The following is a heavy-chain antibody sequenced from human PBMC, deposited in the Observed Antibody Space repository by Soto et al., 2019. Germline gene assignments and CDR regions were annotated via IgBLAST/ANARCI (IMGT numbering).Heavy chain of an antibody. D-gene: IGHD3-9*01. CDR1: GFTFSSYA. CDR2: ISGSGGST. J-gene: IGHJ3*02. CDR3: AKADDYDILTGYFPPAFEI. Sequence: PGGSLRLSCAASGFTFSSYAMSWVRQAPGKGLEWVSAISGSGGSTYYADSVKGRFTISRDNSKNTLYLQMNSLRAEDTAVYYCAKADDYDILTGYFPPAFEIWGQGTMVTVSS. V-gene: IGHV3-23*01.